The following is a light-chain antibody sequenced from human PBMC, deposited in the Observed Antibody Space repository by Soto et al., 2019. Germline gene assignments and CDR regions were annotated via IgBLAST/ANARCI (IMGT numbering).Light chain of an antibody. CDR3: LQYDNYPFT. Sequence: DIQMPQSPSTLSASIGDRVTITCRASQSISNWLAWYQQKPGKAPKLLIYKASSLESGVPLRFSGSGSGTEFTLTISSLQPDDCATYYCLQYDNYPFTFGPGTKVDIK. V-gene: IGKV1-5*03. J-gene: IGKJ3*01. CDR2: KAS. CDR1: QSISNW.